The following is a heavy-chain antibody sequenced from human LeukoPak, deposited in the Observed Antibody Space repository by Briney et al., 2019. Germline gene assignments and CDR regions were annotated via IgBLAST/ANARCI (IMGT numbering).Heavy chain of an antibody. J-gene: IGHJ4*02. CDR2: IYYRGPT. CDR1: GGSISIDY. V-gene: IGHV4-59*01. Sequence: PSETLSLTCTVSGGSISIDYSSGIRDPPRRGLGWIGYIYYRGPTSYDPSLKRRVTISVDTSKNQFSLNLPSVTAADTAVYYCARDVNPAYRGQGTLVTVSS. CDR3: ARDVNPAY.